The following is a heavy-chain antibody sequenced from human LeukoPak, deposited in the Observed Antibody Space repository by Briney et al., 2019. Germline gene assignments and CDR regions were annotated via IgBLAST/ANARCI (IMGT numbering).Heavy chain of an antibody. CDR2: IYYSGST. CDR3: ARQRGVATIQDY. CDR1: GGSISSSSNY. D-gene: IGHD5-12*01. Sequence: SETLSLTCTVSGGSISSSSNYWGWIRQPPGKGLEWIGSIYYSGSTRYNPSLKSRVTISVDTSKNQFSLKLSSVTAADTAVYYCARQRGVATIQDYWGQGTLVTVSS. V-gene: IGHV4-39*01. J-gene: IGHJ4*02.